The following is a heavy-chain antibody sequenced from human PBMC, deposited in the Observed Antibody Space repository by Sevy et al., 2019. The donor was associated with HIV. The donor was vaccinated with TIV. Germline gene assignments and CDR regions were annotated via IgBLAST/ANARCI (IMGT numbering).Heavy chain of an antibody. CDR2: ISGSGTRT. D-gene: IGHD3-22*01. J-gene: IGHJ6*03. Sequence: GGSLRLSCAVSGFSFDSYGMTWVRQAPGKGLEWVSGISGSGTRTYYADSVKGRFSISRDNSKNRLYLQMNSLRSEDKARYYFAKGGGGHYDPDEIGYYFYYYNMDVWGKGTTVTVSS. CDR1: GFSFDSYG. V-gene: IGHV3-23*01. CDR3: AKGGGGHYDPDEIGYYFYYYNMDV.